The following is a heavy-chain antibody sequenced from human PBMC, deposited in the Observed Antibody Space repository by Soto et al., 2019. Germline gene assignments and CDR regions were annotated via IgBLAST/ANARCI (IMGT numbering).Heavy chain of an antibody. V-gene: IGHV1-2*04. J-gene: IGHJ6*03. CDR2: INPNSGGT. CDR3: ARGGLTGTSDYYYCYMDV. CDR1: GYTFTGYY. D-gene: IGHD1-20*01. Sequence: ASVKVSCKASGYTFTGYYMHWVRQAPGQGLEWMGWINPNSGGTNYAQKFQGWVTMTRDTSISTAYMELSRLRSDDTAVYYCARGGLTGTSDYYYCYMDVWGQGTTVTVSS.